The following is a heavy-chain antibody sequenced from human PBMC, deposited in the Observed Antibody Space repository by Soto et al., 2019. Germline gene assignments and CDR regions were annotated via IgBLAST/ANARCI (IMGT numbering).Heavy chain of an antibody. D-gene: IGHD1-26*01. CDR2: IYYSGST. CDR1: GGSISSGDYY. Sequence: QVQLQESGPGLVKPSQTLSLTCTVSGGSISSGDYYWSWIRQPPGKGLECIGYIYYSGSTYYNPFLKSRVTLSVDTSKTQFSLKLSSVTAADTAVYYCARVRSYGDYVGYWGQGTLVTVSS. CDR3: ARVRSYGDYVGY. J-gene: IGHJ4*02. V-gene: IGHV4-30-4*01.